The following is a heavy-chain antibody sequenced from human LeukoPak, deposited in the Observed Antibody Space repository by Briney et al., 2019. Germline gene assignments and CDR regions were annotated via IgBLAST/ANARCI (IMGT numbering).Heavy chain of an antibody. CDR2: ISYSGST. CDR3: ARDVDNNDAFHV. CDR1: GGSISSGVSY. Sequence: SETLSLTCSVSGGSISSGVSYWSWIRQHPGRGLEWIGYISYSGSTYQNPSLKSRVTISLDTSKNQFSLKLSSVTAADTAMYYCARDVDNNDAFHVWGQGTMVTVSS. V-gene: IGHV4-31*03. J-gene: IGHJ3*01. D-gene: IGHD2-15*01.